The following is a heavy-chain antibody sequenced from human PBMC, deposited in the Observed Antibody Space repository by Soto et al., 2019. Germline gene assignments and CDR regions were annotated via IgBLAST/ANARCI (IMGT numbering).Heavy chain of an antibody. Sequence: QVHLVQSGAEVKKPGSSVKVSCKASGGPFSNYAISWVRQAPGQGLEWLGGIVPVFRTPNYADKFQGRLTVTADESTSTAYMELSSLTSEDTAMYFCARDVRRGQWLVPPGFDFWGQGTLVIVSS. V-gene: IGHV1-69*01. J-gene: IGHJ4*02. CDR1: GGPFSNYA. CDR2: IVPVFRTP. CDR3: ARDVRRGQWLVPPGFDF. D-gene: IGHD6-19*01.